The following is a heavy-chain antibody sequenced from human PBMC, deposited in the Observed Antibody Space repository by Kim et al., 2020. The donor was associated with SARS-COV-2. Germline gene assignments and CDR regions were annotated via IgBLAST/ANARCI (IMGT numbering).Heavy chain of an antibody. CDR3: ARHGVQLERLVRFDY. Sequence: SETLSLTCTVSGGSISSSSYYWGWIRQPPGKGLEWIGSIYYSGSTYYNPSLKSRVTISVDTSKNQFSLKLSSVTAADTAVYCCARHGVQLERLVRFDYWGQGALVTVSS. V-gene: IGHV4-39*01. CDR1: GGSISSSSYY. CDR2: IYYSGST. J-gene: IGHJ4*02. D-gene: IGHD1-1*01.